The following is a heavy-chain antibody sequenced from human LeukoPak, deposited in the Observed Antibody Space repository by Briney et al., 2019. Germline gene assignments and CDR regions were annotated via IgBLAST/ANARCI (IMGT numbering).Heavy chain of an antibody. J-gene: IGHJ4*02. CDR1: GGSISSSSYY. V-gene: IGHV4-39*01. CDR3: ARGGSISSWYY. Sequence: SETLSLTCTVSGGSISSSSYYWGWIRQPPGKGLEWIGSIYYSGSTYYNPSLKSRVTISVDTSKNQFSLKLSSVTAADTAVYYCARGGSISSWYYWGQGTLVTVSS. CDR2: IYYSGST. D-gene: IGHD6-13*01.